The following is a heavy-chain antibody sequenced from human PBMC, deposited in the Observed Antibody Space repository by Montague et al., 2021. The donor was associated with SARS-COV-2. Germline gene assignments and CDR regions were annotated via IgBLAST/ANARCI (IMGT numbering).Heavy chain of an antibody. Sequence: TLSLTCTVSGGSISSGGYYWSWIRQHPGKGLEWIGYIYHSGSTYYNPSLKSRVTISVDTSKNQFSLKLSSVTAADTAVYFCARATSVRGAVSWVDPWGKGILVTVSS. V-gene: IGHV4-31*03. J-gene: IGHJ5*02. D-gene: IGHD3-10*01. CDR2: IYHSGST. CDR1: GGSISSGGYY. CDR3: ARATSVRGAVSWVDP.